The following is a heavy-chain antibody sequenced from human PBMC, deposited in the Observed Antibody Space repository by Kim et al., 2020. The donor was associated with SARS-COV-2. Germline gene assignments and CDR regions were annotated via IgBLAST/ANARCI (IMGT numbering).Heavy chain of an antibody. CDR3: ARHQAGGCSGGACYASLTTSCAY. CDR1: GGSIISTRYY. D-gene: IGHD2-15*01. Sequence: SETLSLTCSVSGGSIISTRYYWAWIRQPPGKGLEWIGSIYYTGTSYYNPSLKSRVAISVDTSQNQFSLKLTSVTAADTAVYYCARHQAGGCSGGACYASLTTSCAYWGQGTLLTVSS. CDR2: IYYTGTS. V-gene: IGHV4-39*01. J-gene: IGHJ4*02.